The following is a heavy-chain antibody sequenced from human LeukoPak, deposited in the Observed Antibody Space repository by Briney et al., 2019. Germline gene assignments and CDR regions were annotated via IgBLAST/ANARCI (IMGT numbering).Heavy chain of an antibody. V-gene: IGHV3-23*01. CDR3: ATDAVMYYDFWSGYYFSSYYFDY. Sequence: GGSLRLSCAASGFTFSSYAMSWVRQAPGKGLEWVSAISGSGGSTYYADSVKGRFTISRDNSKNTLYLQMNSQRAEDTAVYYCATDAVMYYDFWSGYYFSSYYFDYRGQGTLVTVSS. J-gene: IGHJ4*02. CDR1: GFTFSSYA. D-gene: IGHD3-3*01. CDR2: ISGSGGST.